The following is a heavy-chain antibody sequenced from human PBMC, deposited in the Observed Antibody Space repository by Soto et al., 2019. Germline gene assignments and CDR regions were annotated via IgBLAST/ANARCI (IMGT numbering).Heavy chain of an antibody. CDR2: IYYRGST. D-gene: IGHD5-12*01. Sequence: SETLSLTCTVSGGSISSYYWSWIRQPPGKGLEWIGYIYYRGSTNYNPSLKSRVTISVDTSKNQFSLKLSSVTAADTAVYYCARGRGYSGYDWPYWGQGTRVTVSS. CDR1: GGSISSYY. J-gene: IGHJ4*02. V-gene: IGHV4-59*01. CDR3: ARGRGYSGYDWPY.